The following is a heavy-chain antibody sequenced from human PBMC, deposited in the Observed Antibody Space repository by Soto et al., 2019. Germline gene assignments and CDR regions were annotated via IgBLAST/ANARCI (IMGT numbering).Heavy chain of an antibody. CDR2: IYYSGTT. V-gene: IGHV4-28*01. J-gene: IGHJ4*02. CDR1: GYSISSSNW. D-gene: IGHD1-26*01. Sequence: QVQLQESGPGLVKPSDTLSLTCAVSGYSISSSNWWGWIRQPPGRGLEWIGYIYYSGTTYYNPSLKSRVTMSVDTSKNQFPLKLTSVTAVDTAVYYCARREIQGPIDYWGQGTLVTVSS. CDR3: ARREIQGPIDY.